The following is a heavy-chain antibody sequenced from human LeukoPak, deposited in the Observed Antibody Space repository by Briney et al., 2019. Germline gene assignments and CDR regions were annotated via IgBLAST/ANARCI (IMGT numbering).Heavy chain of an antibody. CDR3: AGGLAAAHYYYYMEV. CDR2: ISSSGSTI. J-gene: IGHJ6*03. CDR1: GFTFSSYE. D-gene: IGHD6-13*01. Sequence: GGSLTLSCTASGFTFSSYEMNWVRQAPGKGLESVSYISSSGSTIYYADSVKGRFTISRDNAKNSLYLQMNSLRAEDTAVYDCAGGLAAAHYYYYMEVWGKGTTVTVSS. V-gene: IGHV3-48*03.